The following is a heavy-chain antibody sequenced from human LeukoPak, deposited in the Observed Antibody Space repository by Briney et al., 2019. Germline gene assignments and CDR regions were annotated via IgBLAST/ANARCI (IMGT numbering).Heavy chain of an antibody. V-gene: IGHV4-39*01. CDR3: ARLYLYYFDY. J-gene: IGHJ4*02. CDR2: IYYSGST. CDR1: GGSISSGSYY. D-gene: IGHD3-16*02. Sequence: SETLSLTCTVSGGSISSGSYYWGWIRQPPGKGLEWIGNIYYSGSTYYNPSLHSRVTISVDTSRNQFSLKLSSVTAADTAVYYCARLYLYYFDYWGQGTLVTVSS.